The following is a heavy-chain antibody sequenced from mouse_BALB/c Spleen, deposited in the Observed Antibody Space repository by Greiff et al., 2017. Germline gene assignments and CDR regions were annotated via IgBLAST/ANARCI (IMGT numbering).Heavy chain of an antibody. J-gene: IGHJ1*01. Sequence: EVQRVESGGGLVQPGGSRKLSCAASGFTFSSFGMHWVRQAPEKGLEWVAYISSGSSTIYYADTVKGRFTISRDNPKNTLFLQMTSLKSEDTAVYYCARSQFITTAYWYFDVWGAGTTVTVSS. CDR3: ARSQFITTAYWYFDV. CDR1: GFTFSSFG. CDR2: ISSGSSTI. V-gene: IGHV5-17*02. D-gene: IGHD1-2*01.